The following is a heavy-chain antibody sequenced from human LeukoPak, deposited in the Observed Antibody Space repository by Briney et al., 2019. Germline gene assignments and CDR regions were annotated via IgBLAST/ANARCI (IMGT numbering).Heavy chain of an antibody. CDR1: GFTFSSYS. CDR2: ISSTSSYI. J-gene: IGHJ4*02. V-gene: IGHV3-21*04. CDR3: AKDRSIGTYYTFDS. Sequence: PGGSLRLSCAASGFTFSSYSMNWVRQAPGKGLEWVSFISSTSSYIYYADSVKGRVTISRDNDKNSLYLQMSSLTAKDTAVYYCAKDRSIGTYYTFDSWGQGTLVTVSS. D-gene: IGHD1-26*01.